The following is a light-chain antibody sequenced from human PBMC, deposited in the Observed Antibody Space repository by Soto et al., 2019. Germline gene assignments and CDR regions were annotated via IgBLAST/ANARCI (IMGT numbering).Light chain of an antibody. V-gene: IGKV1-5*03. Sequence: DIQMTQSPSTLSASVGDRVTIACRASQTVATWLAWYKQKPGQGPKLLIYEASRLESGVPSRFSGSGSGTEFTLTISSLQPEDIATYYCHQYNSYSWTCGQGTKVEIK. J-gene: IGKJ1*01. CDR3: HQYNSYSWT. CDR1: QTVATW. CDR2: EAS.